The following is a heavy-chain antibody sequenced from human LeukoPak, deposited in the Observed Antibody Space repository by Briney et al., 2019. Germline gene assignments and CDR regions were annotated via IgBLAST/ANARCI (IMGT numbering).Heavy chain of an antibody. V-gene: IGHV3-23*01. CDR1: GFTFSSYA. Sequence: GGSLRLSCTASGFTFSSYAMSWVRQAPGKGLEWVSAISGSGGSTYYAGSVKGRFTISRDNSKNTLYLQMNSLRAEDTAVYYCAKTNWSTIFGVVIFVYWGQGTLVTVSS. CDR2: ISGSGGST. J-gene: IGHJ4*02. D-gene: IGHD3-3*01. CDR3: AKTNWSTIFGVVIFVY.